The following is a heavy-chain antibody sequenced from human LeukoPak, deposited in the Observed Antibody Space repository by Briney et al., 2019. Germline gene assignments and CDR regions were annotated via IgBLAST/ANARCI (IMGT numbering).Heavy chain of an antibody. V-gene: IGHV4-30-2*01. CDR3: ARAAARPYYFDY. Sequence: SETLSLTCTVSGGSISSSFYYWGWIRQPPGKGLEWIGYIYHSGSTYYNPSLKSRVTISVDRSKNQFSLKLSSVTAADTAVYYCARAAARPYYFDYWGQGTLVTVSS. CDR1: GGSISSSFYY. J-gene: IGHJ4*02. D-gene: IGHD6-6*01. CDR2: IYHSGST.